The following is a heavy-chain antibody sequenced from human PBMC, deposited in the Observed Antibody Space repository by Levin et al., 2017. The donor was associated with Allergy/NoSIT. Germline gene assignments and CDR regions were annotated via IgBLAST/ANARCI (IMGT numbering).Heavy chain of an antibody. CDR2: IRSKDYNYAT. V-gene: IGHV3-73*01. CDR3: ARFRGVAAAGYYFDS. Sequence: LSLTCAASGFIFSGSAMHWVRPASGKGLEWVGRIRSKDYNYATAYAASVKGRFTISRDDSKNTAYLQMNSLKTEDTALYYCARFRGVAAAGYYFDSWGQGTLVTVSS. D-gene: IGHD6-13*01. CDR1: GFIFSGSA. J-gene: IGHJ4*02.